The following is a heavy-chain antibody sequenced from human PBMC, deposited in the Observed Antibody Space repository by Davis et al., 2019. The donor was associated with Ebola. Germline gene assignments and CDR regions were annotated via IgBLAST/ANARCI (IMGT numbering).Heavy chain of an antibody. D-gene: IGHD1-1*01. CDR2: INHSGST. J-gene: IGHJ4*02. CDR1: GGSFSGYY. V-gene: IGHV4-34*01. Sequence: PSETLSLTCAVYGGSFSGYYWSWIRQPPGKGLEWIGEINHSGSTNYNPSLKSRVTISVDTSKNQFSLKLSSVTAADTAVYYCARAAGWNDFDYWGQGTLVTVSS. CDR3: ARAAGWNDFDY.